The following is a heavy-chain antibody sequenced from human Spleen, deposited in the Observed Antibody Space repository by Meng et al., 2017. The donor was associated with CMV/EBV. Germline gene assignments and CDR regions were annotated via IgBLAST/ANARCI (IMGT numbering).Heavy chain of an antibody. D-gene: IGHD1-26*01. Sequence: GPLRLSCTVSGYSISSGYYWGWIRQPPGKGLEWIGSIYHSGSTYYNPSLKSRVAISVDTSKNQFSLKLSSVTAADTAVYYCARDIEGYWGQGTLVTVSS. CDR3: ARDIEGY. J-gene: IGHJ4*02. CDR1: GYSISSGYY. CDR2: IYHSGST. V-gene: IGHV4-38-2*02.